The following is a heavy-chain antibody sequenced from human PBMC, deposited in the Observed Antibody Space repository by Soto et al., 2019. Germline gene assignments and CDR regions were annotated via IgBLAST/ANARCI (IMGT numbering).Heavy chain of an antibody. CDR3: ARDLGVSSPHHDAFDI. D-gene: IGHD6-13*01. Sequence: EVQLLESGGGLVQPGGSLRLSCAASGFTFSSYWMSWVRQAPGKGLEWVANIKQDGSEKYYVDSVKGRFTISRDNAKNSLYLQMNSLRAEDTAVYYCARDLGVSSPHHDAFDIWGQGTMVTVSS. J-gene: IGHJ3*02. CDR1: GFTFSSYW. V-gene: IGHV3-7*01. CDR2: IKQDGSEK.